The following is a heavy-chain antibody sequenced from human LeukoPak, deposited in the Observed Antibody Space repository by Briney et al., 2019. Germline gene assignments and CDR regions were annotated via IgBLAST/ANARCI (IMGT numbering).Heavy chain of an antibody. CDR1: GYTLTGYY. CDR3: ARTSNYYGSGSYFPDY. CDR2: INPNSGGT. V-gene: IGHV1-2*06. D-gene: IGHD3-10*01. J-gene: IGHJ4*02. Sequence: ASVKVSCKASGYTLTGYYMHWVRQAPGQGLEWMGRINPNSGGTNYAQKFQGRVTMTRDTSISTAYMELSRLRSDDTAVYYCARTSNYYGSGSYFPDYWGQGTLVTVSS.